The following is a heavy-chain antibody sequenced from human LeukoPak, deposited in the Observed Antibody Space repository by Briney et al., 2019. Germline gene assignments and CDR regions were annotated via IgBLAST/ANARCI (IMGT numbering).Heavy chain of an antibody. V-gene: IGHV3-66*01. J-gene: IGHJ6*02. CDR3: GRGGYDMYD. CDR1: GFTVSSNY. CDR2: INRDGPT. Sequence: PGGSLRLSCAASGFTVSSNYMSWVRQAPGKGLEWVSTINRDGPTFHADSVRGRFTISRDNSRNTLYLQMNSLRAEDTAVYYCGRGGYDMYDWGQGTTVSVSS. D-gene: IGHD2-2*01.